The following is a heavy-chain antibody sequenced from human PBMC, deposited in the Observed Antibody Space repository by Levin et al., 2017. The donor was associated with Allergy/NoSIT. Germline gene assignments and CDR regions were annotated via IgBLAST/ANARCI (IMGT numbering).Heavy chain of an antibody. CDR1: GITFSSYA. D-gene: IGHD4-17*01. J-gene: IGHJ4*02. V-gene: IGHV3-23*01. CDR3: SNGNYGEFILKG. CDR2: ISDSGSRT. Sequence: ETLSLTCAASGITFSSYAMSWVRQAPGKGPEWVSAISDSGSRTYYRSSVKGRFTISRDNSKSTLYLQMNSLRAEDTAVYYCSNGNYGEFILKGWGQGTLVTVSS.